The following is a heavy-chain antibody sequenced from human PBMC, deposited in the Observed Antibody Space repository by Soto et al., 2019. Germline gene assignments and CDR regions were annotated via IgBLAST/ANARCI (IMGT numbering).Heavy chain of an antibody. CDR2: IYYSGST. CDR1: GYSISSSNW. CDR3: ARHVAGTTSMVDY. D-gene: IGHD1-1*01. J-gene: IGHJ4*02. Sequence: SETLSLTCAVSGYSISSSNWWGWIRQPPGKGLEWIGYIYYSGSTYYNPSLKSRVTMSVDTSKNQFSLKLSSVTAADTAVYYCARHVAGTTSMVDYWGQGTLVTVSS. V-gene: IGHV4-28*01.